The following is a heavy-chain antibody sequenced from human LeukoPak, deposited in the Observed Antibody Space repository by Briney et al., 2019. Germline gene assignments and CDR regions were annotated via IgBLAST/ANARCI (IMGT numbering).Heavy chain of an antibody. Sequence: PSETLSLTCTVSGYSISSGYYWGWIRQPPGKWLEWIGSIYHSGSTYYNPSLKSRVTISVDTSKNQFSLKLGSVTAADTAVYYCARVLTTVTTGGANWFDPWGQGTLVTVSS. D-gene: IGHD4-17*01. CDR1: GYSISSGYY. V-gene: IGHV4-38-2*02. CDR2: IYHSGST. CDR3: ARVLTTVTTGGANWFDP. J-gene: IGHJ5*02.